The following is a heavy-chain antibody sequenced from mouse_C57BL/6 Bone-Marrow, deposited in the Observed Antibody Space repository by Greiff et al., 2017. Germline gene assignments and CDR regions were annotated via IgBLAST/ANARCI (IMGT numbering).Heavy chain of an antibody. CDR3: AHGNYVYWYFAV. CDR1: GYAFSSSW. D-gene: IGHD2-1*01. J-gene: IGHJ1*03. Sequence: QVQLQQSGPVLVKPGASVKISCTASGYAFSSSWMNWVKQRPGKGLVWIGRMYPGDGDTNYNGKFKGKATLTADKSSSTAYMQLSSLTSEDSAVYYCAHGNYVYWYFAVWGTGTTVTVSS. V-gene: IGHV1-82*01. CDR2: MYPGDGDT.